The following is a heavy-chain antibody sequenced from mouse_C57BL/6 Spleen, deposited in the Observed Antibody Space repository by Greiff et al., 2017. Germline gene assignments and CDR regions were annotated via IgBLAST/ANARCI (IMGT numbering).Heavy chain of an antibody. J-gene: IGHJ2*01. CDR2: INPNNGGT. CDR1: GYTFTDYY. Sequence: EVQLQQSGPELVKPGASVKISCKASGYTFTDYYMNWVKQSHGKSLEWIGDINPNNGGTSYNQKFKGKATLTVDKSSSTAYMELRSLTSEDSAVYYCATSYYYGSSYSDYWGQGTTLTVSS. V-gene: IGHV1-26*01. CDR3: ATSYYYGSSYSDY. D-gene: IGHD1-1*01.